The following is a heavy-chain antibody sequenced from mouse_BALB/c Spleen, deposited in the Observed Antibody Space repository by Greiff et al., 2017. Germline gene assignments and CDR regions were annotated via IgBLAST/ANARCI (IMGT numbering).Heavy chain of an antibody. CDR2: INPSSGYT. CDR1: GYTFTSYT. V-gene: IGHV1-4*02. J-gene: IGHJ1*01. Sequence: QVQLQQSAAELARPGASVKMSCKASGYTFTSYTMHWVKQRPGQGLEWIGYINPSSGYTEYNQKFKDKTTLTADKSSSTAYMQLSSLTSEDSAVYYCAKVYDGYPWYFDVWGAGTTVTVSS. CDR3: AKVYDGYPWYFDV. D-gene: IGHD2-3*01.